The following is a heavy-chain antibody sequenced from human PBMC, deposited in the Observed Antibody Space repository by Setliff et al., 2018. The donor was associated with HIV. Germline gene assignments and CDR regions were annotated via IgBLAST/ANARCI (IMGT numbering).Heavy chain of an antibody. CDR3: ARDRLTNVRYWTSDY. CDR2: IHSSGGII. V-gene: IGHV3-48*04. J-gene: IGHJ4*02. D-gene: IGHD2-8*01. CDR1: GFTFSSYS. Sequence: PGGSLRLSCAASGFTFSSYSMNWVRQAPGKGLEWISYIHSSGGIIHHADSVKGRFTISRDNAKSSLFLQMNSLRAEDTAVYYCARDRLTNVRYWTSDYWGQGTLVTVSS.